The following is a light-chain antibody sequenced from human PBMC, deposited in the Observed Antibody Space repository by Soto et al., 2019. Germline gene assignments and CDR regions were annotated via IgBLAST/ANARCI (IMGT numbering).Light chain of an antibody. CDR2: DVT. J-gene: IGLJ3*02. CDR3: CSYSGSDTLL. Sequence: QSALTQPRSVSGSPGESVTISCTGTSSDVGSYNYVSWYQQYPGKAPNVMIYDVTERPSEVPDRFSGSKSGNTASLTISVLQDEDEAEYCGCSYSGSDTLLFGGGTKLTVL. CDR1: SSDVGSYNY. V-gene: IGLV2-11*01.